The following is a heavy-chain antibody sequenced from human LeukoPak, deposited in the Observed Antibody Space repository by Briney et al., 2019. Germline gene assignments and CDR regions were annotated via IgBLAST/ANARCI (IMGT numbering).Heavy chain of an antibody. CDR2: INPNSGGT. CDR1: GYTFTGYY. V-gene: IGHV1-2*02. Sequence: GASVKVSCKASGYTFTGYYMHWVRQAPGQGLEWMGWINPNSGGTNYAQKFQGRVTMTRDTSISTACMELSRLRSDDTAVYYCARPQDDSSAPDYWGQGTLVTVSS. D-gene: IGHD3-22*01. CDR3: ARPQDDSSAPDY. J-gene: IGHJ4*02.